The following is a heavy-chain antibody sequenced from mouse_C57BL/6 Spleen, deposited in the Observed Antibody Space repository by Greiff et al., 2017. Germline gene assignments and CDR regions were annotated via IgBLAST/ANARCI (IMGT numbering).Heavy chain of an antibody. CDR2: INPGSGGT. Sequence: QVQLKESGAELVRPGTSVKVSCKASGYAFTNYLIEWVKQRPGQGLEWIGVINPGSGGTNYNEKFKGKATLTADKPSSTAYMQLSSLTSEDSAVYFCARSRAGTGAMDYWGQGTSVTVSS. CDR1: GYAFTNYL. D-gene: IGHD3-3*01. CDR3: ARSRAGTGAMDY. J-gene: IGHJ4*01. V-gene: IGHV1-54*01.